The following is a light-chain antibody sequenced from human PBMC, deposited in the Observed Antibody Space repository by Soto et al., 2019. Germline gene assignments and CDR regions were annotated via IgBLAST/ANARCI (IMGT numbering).Light chain of an antibody. CDR2: GAS. Sequence: DIVLTQSPGTMSLSPGERGTLPCRARQTVSSSSLAWYQQKPGQAPRLLIFGASTRAAGFPDRFSGSGSWTDFTLTISRLEPEDFAVYYFQQYGSSPRTCGQETKVDIK. CDR1: QTVSSSS. J-gene: IGKJ1*01. CDR3: QQYGSSPRT. V-gene: IGKV3-20*01.